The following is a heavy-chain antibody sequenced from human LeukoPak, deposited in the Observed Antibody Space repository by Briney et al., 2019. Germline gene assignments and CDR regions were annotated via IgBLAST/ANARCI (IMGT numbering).Heavy chain of an antibody. CDR2: VYSSGST. J-gene: IGHJ4*02. CDR1: GGSISSYS. Sequence: SETLSLTCTVSGGSISSYSWSWVRQPPGRGLEWIGYVYSSGSTIYNPSLKSRVTISLDISNNQFSLRLSSVTAADTAVYYCARGPTYSSGWIFDYWGQGTLVTVSS. D-gene: IGHD6-19*01. CDR3: ARGPTYSSGWIFDY. V-gene: IGHV4-59*12.